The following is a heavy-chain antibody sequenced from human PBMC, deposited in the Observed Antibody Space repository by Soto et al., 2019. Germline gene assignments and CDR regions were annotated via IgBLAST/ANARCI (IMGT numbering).Heavy chain of an antibody. J-gene: IGHJ4*02. CDR2: ISYDVNNK. D-gene: IGHD2-21*02. Sequence: QVQLVESGGGVDKPGRSLRLSCAASGFTFNNYAMHWVRQAPGKGLEWVAVISYDVNNKYYADYVKGRFIISRDNSKNTLYLQMNSLRPDDTAVYYCAREVSNCGGDCYYIDYWGQGTLVTVSS. CDR3: AREVSNCGGDCYYIDY. CDR1: GFTFNNYA. V-gene: IGHV3-30-3*01.